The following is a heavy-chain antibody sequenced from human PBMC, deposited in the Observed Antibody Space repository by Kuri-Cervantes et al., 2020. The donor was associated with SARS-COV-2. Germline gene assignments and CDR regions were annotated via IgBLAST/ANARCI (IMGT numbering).Heavy chain of an antibody. CDR1: GGSFSGYY. V-gene: IGHV4-34*01. CDR3: ARASSYGDYPPGHFDY. CDR2: INHSGST. D-gene: IGHD4-17*01. J-gene: IGHJ4*02. Sequence: SQTLSLTCAVYGGSFSGYYWSWIRQPPGKGPEWIGEINHSGSTNYNPSLKSRVTISVDTSKNQFSLKLSSVTAADTAVYYCARASSYGDYPPGHFDYWGQGTLVTVSS.